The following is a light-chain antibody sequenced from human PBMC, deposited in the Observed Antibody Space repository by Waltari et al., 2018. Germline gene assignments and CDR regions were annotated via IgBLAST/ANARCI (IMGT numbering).Light chain of an antibody. CDR1: SGHSSNV. CDR2: VNSDGSH. CDR3: QTGGHGTWV. J-gene: IGLJ3*02. V-gene: IGLV4-69*01. Sequence: QLVLTQSPSASASLGASVKLTCTLSSGHSSNVIAWLQQQPEKGPRYLIKVNSDGSHSKGDEIPYRFSGSSPGAERNLPGSSLQSEDEADYYCQTGGHGTWVFGGGTKLTVL.